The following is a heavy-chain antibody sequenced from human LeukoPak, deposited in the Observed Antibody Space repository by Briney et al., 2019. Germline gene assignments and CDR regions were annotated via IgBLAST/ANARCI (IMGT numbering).Heavy chain of an antibody. V-gene: IGHV3-30*18. CDR2: ISSDGSNK. Sequence: PGGSLRLSCAASGFTFSSYGMHWLRQAPGKGLEWVAVISSDGSNKYYADSVKGRFTISRDNSKNTLYLQMNSLRAEDTAVYYCAKDFERIDYWGQGTLVTVSS. CDR1: GFTFSSYG. J-gene: IGHJ4*02. CDR3: AKDFERIDY. D-gene: IGHD5-24*01.